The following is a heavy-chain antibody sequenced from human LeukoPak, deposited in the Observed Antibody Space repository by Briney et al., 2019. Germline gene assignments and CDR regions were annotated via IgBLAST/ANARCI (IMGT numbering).Heavy chain of an antibody. CDR2: IWYDGSNK. CDR3: AKMNYDFWSGYPNDAFDI. V-gene: IGHV3-33*06. J-gene: IGHJ3*02. Sequence: QTGGSLRLSCAASGFTFSSFGMHWVRQAPGKGLEWVAVIWYDGSNKYYADSVKGRFTISRDNSKNTLYLQMNSLRAEDTAVYYCAKMNYDFWSGYPNDAFDIWGQGTMVTVSS. CDR1: GFTFSSFG. D-gene: IGHD3-3*01.